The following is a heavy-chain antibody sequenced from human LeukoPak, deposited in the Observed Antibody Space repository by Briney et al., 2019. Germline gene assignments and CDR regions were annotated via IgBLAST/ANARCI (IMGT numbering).Heavy chain of an antibody. J-gene: IGHJ4*02. Sequence: ASVKVSCKASGYTFTSYYMHWVRQAHGQGLEWMGIINPSGGSTSYAQKFQGRVTMTRDTSTSTVYMELSSLRSEDTAVYYCARSGYCTNGVCYLYYFDYWGQGTLVTVSS. V-gene: IGHV1-46*01. D-gene: IGHD2-8*01. CDR2: INPSGGST. CDR1: GYTFTSYY. CDR3: ARSGYCTNGVCYLYYFDY.